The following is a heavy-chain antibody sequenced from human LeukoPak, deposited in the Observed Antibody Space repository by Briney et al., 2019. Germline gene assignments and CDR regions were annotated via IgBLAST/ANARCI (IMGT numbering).Heavy chain of an antibody. CDR3: ARDFNWGFDY. CDR1: RFTFSAYW. J-gene: IGHJ4*02. CDR2: IRQEGRDT. D-gene: IGHD7-27*01. Sequence: GGSLRLSCAASRFTFSAYWMHWVRQAPGKGLEWVAYIRQEGRDTYYADSVKGRFSISRDDSKYTVNLEMNSLRTEDMAVYYCARDFNWGFDYWGQGTLVSVSS. V-gene: IGHV3-30*02.